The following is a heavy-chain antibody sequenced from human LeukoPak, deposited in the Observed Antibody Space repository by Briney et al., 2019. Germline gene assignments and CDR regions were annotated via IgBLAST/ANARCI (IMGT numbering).Heavy chain of an antibody. J-gene: IGHJ4*02. CDR3: ARDLEFYNVLTGYYIPSFDY. Sequence: ASVKVSCKASGYTFTGYYMHWVRQAPGQGLEWMGWINPNSGGTNYAQNFQGRVTMTRDTSISSAYMEVKSLGSDDTAVYYCARDLEFYNVLTGYYIPSFDYWGQGTQVTVSS. CDR2: INPNSGGT. CDR1: GYTFTGYY. V-gene: IGHV1-2*02. D-gene: IGHD3-9*01.